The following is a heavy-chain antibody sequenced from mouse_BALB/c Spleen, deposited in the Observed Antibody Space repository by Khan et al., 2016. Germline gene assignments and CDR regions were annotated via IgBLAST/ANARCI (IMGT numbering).Heavy chain of an antibody. CDR2: IEPANDDT. D-gene: IGHD2-4*01. Sequence: VQLQQSGAEFVKPGASVKLSCTASGFNIKDTYIHWVKQRPEQGLEWIGRIEPANDDTRYEPKFQGKATIKADTSSNTAYLHLSSLTSEDCAVYYCSRGIYDYGFAYWGQGTLVTVS. V-gene: IGHV14-3*02. CDR1: GFNIKDTY. J-gene: IGHJ3*01. CDR3: SRGIYDYGFAY.